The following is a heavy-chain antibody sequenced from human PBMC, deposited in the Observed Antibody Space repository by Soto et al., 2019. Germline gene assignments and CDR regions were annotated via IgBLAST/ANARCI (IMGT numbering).Heavy chain of an antibody. CDR1: GGSFSGYY. Sequence: SESLSLTCAVYGGSFSGYYWSWIRQPPGKGLGWIGEINESGSTNYNPSLKSRVTISVXXXXXXFXLXLXXXTAAXTAVYYCARRGDYFDSSGDALDIWGQGTMVT. D-gene: IGHD3-22*01. CDR2: INESGST. CDR3: ARRGDYFDSSGDALDI. J-gene: IGHJ3*02. V-gene: IGHV4-34*01.